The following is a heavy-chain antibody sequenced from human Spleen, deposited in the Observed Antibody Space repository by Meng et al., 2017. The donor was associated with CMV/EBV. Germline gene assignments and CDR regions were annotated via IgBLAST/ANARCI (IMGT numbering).Heavy chain of an antibody. V-gene: IGHV4-4*07. J-gene: IGHJ4*02. D-gene: IGHD2-2*01. CDR2: IYTSGST. CDR3: AREYQLLSGMYYFDY. CDR1: GGSISSYY. Sequence: VQLSESGPGLVKPSEPLSLTCTVSGGSISSYYWSWIRQPAGKGLEWIGRIYTSGSTNYNPSLKSRVTMSVDTSKNQFSLKLSSVTAADTAVYYCAREYQLLSGMYYFDYWGQGTLVTVSS.